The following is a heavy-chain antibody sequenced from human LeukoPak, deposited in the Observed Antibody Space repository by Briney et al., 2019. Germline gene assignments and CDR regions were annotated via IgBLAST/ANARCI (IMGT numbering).Heavy chain of an antibody. CDR3: ARWRVVVTAISSYYFDY. V-gene: IGHV4-34*01. J-gene: IGHJ4*02. Sequence: PSETLSLTCAVYGGSFSGYYWSWIRQPPGKGLEWIGEINHSGSTNYNPSLKSRVTISVDTSKNQFSLKLSSVTAADTAVYYCARWRVVVTAISSYYFDYWGQGTLVTVSS. D-gene: IGHD2-21*02. CDR1: GGSFSGYY. CDR2: INHSGST.